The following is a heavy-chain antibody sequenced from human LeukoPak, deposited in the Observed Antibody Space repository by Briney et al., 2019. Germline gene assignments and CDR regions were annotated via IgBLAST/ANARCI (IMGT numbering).Heavy chain of an antibody. Sequence: GASVKVSCKSSGYTFTSYYMHWVRQAPGQGLEWMGIINPGGGSTSYAQKFQGRVTMTRDTSTSTVYMELSSLRSEDTAVYYCARDSSGYSYGTPYFDYWGQGTLVTVSS. CDR1: GYTFTSYY. CDR3: ARDSSGYSYGTPYFDY. V-gene: IGHV1-46*01. CDR2: INPGGGST. D-gene: IGHD5-18*01. J-gene: IGHJ4*02.